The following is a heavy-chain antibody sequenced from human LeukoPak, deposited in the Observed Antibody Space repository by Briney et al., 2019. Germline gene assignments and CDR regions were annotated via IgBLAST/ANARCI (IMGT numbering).Heavy chain of an antibody. CDR3: ARDTAMGYFQH. CDR2: INPSGGST. CDR1: GYTFTSYY. J-gene: IGHJ1*01. D-gene: IGHD5-18*01. V-gene: IGHV1-46*03. Sequence: ASVKVSCKASGYTFTSYYMHWVRQAPGQGLEWMGIINPSGGSTSYAQKFQGRVTMTRDTSTSTAYMELSSLRSEDTAVYYCARDTAMGYFQHWGQGTLVTVSS.